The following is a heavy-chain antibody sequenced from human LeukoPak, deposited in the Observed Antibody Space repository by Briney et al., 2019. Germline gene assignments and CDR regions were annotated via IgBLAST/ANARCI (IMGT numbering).Heavy chain of an antibody. CDR1: GGSISSYY. Sequence: PSETLSLTCTVSGGSISSYYWSWIRQPPGKGLEWIGYIYYSGSTNYNPSLKSRVTISVDTSKNQFSLKLSSVTAADTAVYYCARLYSSSWYRGHFDYWGQGTLVTVSS. D-gene: IGHD6-13*01. CDR2: IYYSGST. CDR3: ARLYSSSWYRGHFDY. V-gene: IGHV4-59*01. J-gene: IGHJ4*02.